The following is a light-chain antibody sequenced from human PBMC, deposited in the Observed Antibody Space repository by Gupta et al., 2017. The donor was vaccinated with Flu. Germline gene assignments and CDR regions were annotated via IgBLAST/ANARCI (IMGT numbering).Light chain of an antibody. Sequence: EILLTHSSGTLSLSPGERATLSCRASQRVSSSYLAWYQQKPGQAPRLLIYGASSRANGIPDRFSGSGSGTEFTLTISRREPEDFAVYYCQQDGSSPETFGQGTXVEIK. CDR3: QQDGSSPET. CDR1: QRVSSSY. CDR2: GAS. V-gene: IGKV3-20*01. J-gene: IGKJ1*01.